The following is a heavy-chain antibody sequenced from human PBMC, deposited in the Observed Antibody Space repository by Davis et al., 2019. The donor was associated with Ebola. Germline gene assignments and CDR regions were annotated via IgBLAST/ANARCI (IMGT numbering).Heavy chain of an antibody. CDR2: IRSRANSYAT. V-gene: IGHV3-73*01. CDR3: ARAGVYDILTGYYQGYYYYGMDV. CDR1: GFTFSGSA. Sequence: GESLKTSCAASGFTFSGSAMHWVRQASGKGLEWVGRIRSRANSYATAYAASVKGRFTIPSDDSKNTAYLQMNSLRAEDTAVYYCARAGVYDILTGYYQGYYYYGMDVWGQGTTVTVSS. J-gene: IGHJ6*02. D-gene: IGHD3-9*01.